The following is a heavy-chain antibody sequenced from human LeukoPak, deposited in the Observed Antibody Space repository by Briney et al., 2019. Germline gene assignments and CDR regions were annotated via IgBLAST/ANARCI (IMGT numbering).Heavy chain of an antibody. CDR2: IYYSGST. CDR1: GGSISSYY. V-gene: IGHV4-59*08. CDR3: ARYSSSWYPVGGFDY. Sequence: SETLSLTCTVSGGSISSYYWSWIRQPPGKRLEWIGYIYYSGSTNYNPSLKSRVTISVDTSKNQFSLKLSSVTAADTAVYYCARYSSSWYPVGGFDYWGQGTLVTVSS. J-gene: IGHJ4*02. D-gene: IGHD6-13*01.